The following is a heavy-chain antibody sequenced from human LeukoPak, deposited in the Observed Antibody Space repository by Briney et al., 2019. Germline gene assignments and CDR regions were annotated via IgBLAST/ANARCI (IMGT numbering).Heavy chain of an antibody. V-gene: IGHV3-74*01. CDR1: GFTFSSYW. CDR2: INSDGSNT. CDR3: AKGYSGYESQ. J-gene: IGHJ4*02. Sequence: TGGSLRLSCAASGFTFSSYWMHWVRQAPGKGLMWVSHINSDGSNTNYAASVKGRFTISRDNAKSMLYLYMNNLRAEDTAVYYCAKGYSGYESQWGQGTLVTVSS. D-gene: IGHD5-12*01.